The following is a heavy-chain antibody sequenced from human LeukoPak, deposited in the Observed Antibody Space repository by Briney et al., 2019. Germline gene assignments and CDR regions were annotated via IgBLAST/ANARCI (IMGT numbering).Heavy chain of an antibody. CDR1: GFTFSSYG. CDR3: AKDGRWLQLEYYFDY. D-gene: IGHD5-24*01. CDR2: IRYDGSNE. J-gene: IGHJ4*02. Sequence: PGGSLRLSCAASGFTFSSYGMHWVRQAPGKGLEWVSFIRYDGSNEYYADSVRGRFTISRDNSKNTLYLQMNSLRAEDTAFYYCAKDGRWLQLEYYFDYWGQGTLVTVSS. V-gene: IGHV3-30*02.